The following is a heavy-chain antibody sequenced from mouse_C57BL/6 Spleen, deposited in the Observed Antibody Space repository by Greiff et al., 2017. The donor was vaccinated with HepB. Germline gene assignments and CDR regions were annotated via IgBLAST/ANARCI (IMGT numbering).Heavy chain of an antibody. CDR3: ARSDEYDENFDV. CDR2: INPSSGYT. J-gene: IGHJ1*03. CDR1: GYTFTSYT. V-gene: IGHV1-4*01. D-gene: IGHD2-4*01. Sequence: QVQLQQSGAELARPGASVKMSCKASGYTFTSYTMHWVKQRPGQGLEWIGYINPSSGYTKYNQKFKDKATLTADKSSSTAYMQLSSLTSEDSAVYYCARSDEYDENFDVWGTGTTVTVSS.